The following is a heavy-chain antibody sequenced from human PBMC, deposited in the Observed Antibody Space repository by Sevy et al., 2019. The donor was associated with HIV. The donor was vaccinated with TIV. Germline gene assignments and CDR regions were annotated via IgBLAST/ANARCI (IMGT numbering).Heavy chain of an antibody. Sequence: SETLSLTCTVSGGSITSLYWNWIRQPPGKGWEWIANIYYNGHINYNPSLKSRVTLSLDTSKNRFSLRLSSVTSADTAMYYCAGENAWGRGYSWGQGTLVTVSS. D-gene: IGHD1-26*01. CDR2: IYYNGHI. J-gene: IGHJ4*02. CDR3: AGENAWGRGYS. CDR1: GGSITSLY. V-gene: IGHV4-59*08.